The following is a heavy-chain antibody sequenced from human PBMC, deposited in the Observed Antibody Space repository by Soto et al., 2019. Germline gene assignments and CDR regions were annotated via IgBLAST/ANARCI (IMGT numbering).Heavy chain of an antibody. CDR1: GFTFSSHG. D-gene: IGHD7-27*01. V-gene: IGHV3-33*01. Sequence: QVQLVESGGGVVQPGRSLRLSCAASGFTFSSHGMHWVRQAPGKGLEWLAVIWYDGSNKYYEDSVKGRFTISRDNSKNTLYLQMNSLRVEDTAVYYCVRWGPDRDSDHWGQGTLVTVSS. J-gene: IGHJ4*02. CDR2: IWYDGSNK. CDR3: VRWGPDRDSDH.